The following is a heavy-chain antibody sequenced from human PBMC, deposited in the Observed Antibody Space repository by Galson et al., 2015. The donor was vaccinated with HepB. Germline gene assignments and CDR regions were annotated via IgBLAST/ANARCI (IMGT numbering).Heavy chain of an antibody. Sequence: SLRLSCAASGFTFSSYAMHWVRQAPGKGLEYVSAISCNGGSTYYADSVKGRFTISRDNSKNTLYLQMSSLRAEDTAVYYCVKDLSHRDCSGGSCINWFDPWGQGTLVTVSS. CDR3: VKDLSHRDCSGGSCINWFDP. J-gene: IGHJ5*02. D-gene: IGHD2-15*01. V-gene: IGHV3-64D*06. CDR2: ISCNGGST. CDR1: GFTFSSYA.